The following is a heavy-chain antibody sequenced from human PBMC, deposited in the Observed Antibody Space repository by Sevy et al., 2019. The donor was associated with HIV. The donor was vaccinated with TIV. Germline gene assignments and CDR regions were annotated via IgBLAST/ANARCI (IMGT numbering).Heavy chain of an antibody. CDR1: GFTFSKYS. Sequence: GGSLRLSCAASGFTFSKYSMSWVRQTPGKGLEWVSTFSFGGGEINYADSVKGRFTISRDDSRNTFYLQMNSLRAEDTAIYYCAREGCTKPHDYWGQGTVVTVSS. D-gene: IGHD2-8*01. V-gene: IGHV3-21*04. J-gene: IGHJ4*02. CDR3: AREGCTKPHDY. CDR2: FSFGGGEI.